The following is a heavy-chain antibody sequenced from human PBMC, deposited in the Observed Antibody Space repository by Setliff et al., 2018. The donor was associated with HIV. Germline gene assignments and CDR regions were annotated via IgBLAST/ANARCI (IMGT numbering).Heavy chain of an antibody. CDR2: IYPGDPDA. CDR3: ARRSRGDYVWIGWFDP. D-gene: IGHD4-17*01. V-gene: IGHV5-51*01. J-gene: IGHJ5*02. CDR1: GNTFGRHW. Sequence: GESLKISCKGSGNTFGRHWVAWVRQMPGKGLEWMGVIYPGDPDARYNPSLQGQVTISADKSIDTAYLQWSSLQASDTAMYYCARRSRGDYVWIGWFDPWGQGTLVTVSS.